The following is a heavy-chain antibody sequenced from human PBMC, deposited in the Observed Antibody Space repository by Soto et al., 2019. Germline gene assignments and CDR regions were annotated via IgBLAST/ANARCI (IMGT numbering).Heavy chain of an antibody. J-gene: IGHJ4*02. CDR3: ARRGRHTAMAFN. V-gene: IGHV5-10-1*01. CDR1: GYSFTSYW. Sequence: GQSLKISCKGSGYSFTSYWISWVRQMPGKGLEWMGRIDPSDSYTNYSPSFQGHVTISADKSISTAYLQWSSLKASDTAMSYCARRGRHTAMAFNWGQGTLVTVSS. D-gene: IGHD5-18*01. CDR2: IDPSDSYT.